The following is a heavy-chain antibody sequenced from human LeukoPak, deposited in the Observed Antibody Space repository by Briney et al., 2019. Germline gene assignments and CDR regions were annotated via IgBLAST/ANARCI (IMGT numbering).Heavy chain of an antibody. Sequence: PGGSLRLSCATSGFTFSSNWMSWVRNVPGRGLDWVANIKPDGSAQYYAASVKGRFTVSRDNAKNSLHLQMNSLRVDDTAVYYCARANNGSWHNWGQGTLVTVSA. CDR2: IKPDGSAQ. J-gene: IGHJ4*02. CDR1: GFTFSSNW. V-gene: IGHV3-7*01. D-gene: IGHD6-13*01. CDR3: ARANNGSWHN.